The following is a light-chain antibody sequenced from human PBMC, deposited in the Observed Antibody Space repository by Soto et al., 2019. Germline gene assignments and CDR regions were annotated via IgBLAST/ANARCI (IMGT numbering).Light chain of an antibody. CDR1: QRISNS. CDR3: QQYNNCHPVA. Sequence: SQRISNSWVGYQQKKREAARLLMYDAASTANGVAAWWSGSGAGREFSLTIISLQPQDFSIYYCQQYNNCHPVAFGGGTKVDIK. V-gene: IGKV3-15*01. J-gene: IGKJ4*02. CDR2: DAA.